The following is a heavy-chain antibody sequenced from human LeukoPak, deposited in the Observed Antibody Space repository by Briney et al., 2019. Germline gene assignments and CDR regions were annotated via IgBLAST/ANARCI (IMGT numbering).Heavy chain of an antibody. CDR1: GGSISSSSYY. CDR3: ARGRNSAYGGNDYYYYGMDV. J-gene: IGHJ6*02. D-gene: IGHD4-23*01. CDR2: IYYSGNT. Sequence: SETLSLTCTVSGGSISSSSYYWGWIRQPPGKGLEWIGNIYYSGNTYYNPSLKSRVTISVDTSKNQFSLKLSSVTAADTAVYYCARGRNSAYGGNDYYYYGMDVWGQGTTVTVSS. V-gene: IGHV4-39*07.